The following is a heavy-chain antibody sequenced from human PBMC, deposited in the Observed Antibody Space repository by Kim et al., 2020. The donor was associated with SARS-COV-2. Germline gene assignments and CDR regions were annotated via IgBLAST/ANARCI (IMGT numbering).Heavy chain of an antibody. D-gene: IGHD1-26*01. CDR1: GYTFTSYG. Sequence: ASVKVSCKASGYTFTSYGISWVRQAPGQGLEWMGWISVYNGNTNYAQKLQGRVTMTTDTSTSTAYMELRSLRSDDTAVYYFARARPPIVGATCSWFDPWGQGTLVAVSS. V-gene: IGHV1-18*04. J-gene: IGHJ5*02. CDR3: ARARPPIVGATCSWFDP. CDR2: ISVYNGNT.